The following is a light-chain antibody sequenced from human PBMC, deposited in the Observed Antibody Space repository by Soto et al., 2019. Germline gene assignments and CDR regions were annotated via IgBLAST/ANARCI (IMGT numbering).Light chain of an antibody. CDR2: LGS. V-gene: IGKV2-28*01. J-gene: IGKJ5*01. CDR3: LQALQTPPT. CDR1: QSLLHSTGNKY. Sequence: DIVMTQSPLSLPVTPGEPAAISCRSSQSLLHSTGNKYLNWYLQKPGQSPQLLIYLGSNRASGVPDRFSGSGSGTDFTLRISRVEAEDVGVYYCLQALQTPPTFGQGTRLEMK.